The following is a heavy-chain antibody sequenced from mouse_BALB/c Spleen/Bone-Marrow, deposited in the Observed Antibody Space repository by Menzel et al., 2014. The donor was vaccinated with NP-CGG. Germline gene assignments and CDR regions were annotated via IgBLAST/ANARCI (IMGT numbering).Heavy chain of an antibody. CDR3: VRRSYGNYGGFAY. V-gene: IGHV10-1*02. J-gene: IGHJ3*01. CDR2: IRSKSNNYAT. D-gene: IGHD2-1*01. Sequence: EVKVVESGGGLVQPKGSLRLSCAASGFTFNTYAMNWVRQAPGKGLEWVARIRSKSNNYATYYADSVKDRFTISRDDSQSMLYLQMNNLKTEDTAMYYCVRRSYGNYGGFAYWGQGTLVTVYA. CDR1: GFTFNTYA.